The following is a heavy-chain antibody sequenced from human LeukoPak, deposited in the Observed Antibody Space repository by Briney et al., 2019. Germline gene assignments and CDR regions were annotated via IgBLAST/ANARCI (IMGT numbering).Heavy chain of an antibody. J-gene: IGHJ4*02. V-gene: IGHV4-61*08. D-gene: IGHD6-13*01. Sequence: SQTLSLTCTVSGGSISSGDYYWSWIRQPPGKGPEWIGYIYYSGSTNYNPSLKSRVTISVDTSKNQFSLKLSSVTAADTAVYYCARVYSSPLAFDYWGQGTLVTVSS. CDR2: IYYSGST. CDR3: ARVYSSPLAFDY. CDR1: GGSISSGDYY.